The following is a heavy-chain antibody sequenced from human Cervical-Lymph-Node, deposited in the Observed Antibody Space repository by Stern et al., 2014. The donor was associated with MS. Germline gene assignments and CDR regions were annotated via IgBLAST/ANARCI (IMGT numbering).Heavy chain of an antibody. D-gene: IGHD6-13*01. Sequence: VQLVESGGGLVKPGGSLRLSCAASGFTFSNAWMSWVRQAPGKGLEWVGRIKSKTDGGTTDYAAPVKGRFTISRDDSKNTLYLQMNSLKTEDTAVYYCRAYSSSWYVDYWGQGTLVTVSS. CDR1: GFTFSNAW. J-gene: IGHJ4*02. V-gene: IGHV3-15*01. CDR3: RAYSSSWYVDY. CDR2: IKSKTDGGTT.